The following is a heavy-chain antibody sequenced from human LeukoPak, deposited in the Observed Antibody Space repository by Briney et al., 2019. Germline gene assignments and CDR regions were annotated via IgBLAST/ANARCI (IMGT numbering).Heavy chain of an antibody. D-gene: IGHD4-17*01. J-gene: IGHJ2*01. Sequence: GGSLRLSCEASGFTFSGYAMSWVRQAPGKGLEWVGRIKSKIDGETTDYTEPVKGRFTISRDVSKNTLYLQMNSLKSEDTAVYYCTTYKVTTAFDLWGRGTLVTVSS. V-gene: IGHV3-15*01. CDR2: IKSKIDGETT. CDR3: TTYKVTTAFDL. CDR1: GFTFSGYA.